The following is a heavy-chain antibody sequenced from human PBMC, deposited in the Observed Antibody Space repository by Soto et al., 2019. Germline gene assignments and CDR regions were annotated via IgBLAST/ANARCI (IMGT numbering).Heavy chain of an antibody. J-gene: IGHJ6*03. Sequence: GGSLRLSCTASGFTFGDYAMSWFRQAPGKGLEWVGFIRSKAYGGTTEYAASVKGRFTISRDDSKSIAYLQMNSLKTEDTAVYYCTREHSNYVHYYYMDVWGKGTTVTVSS. CDR2: IRSKAYGGTT. V-gene: IGHV3-49*03. CDR3: TREHSNYVHYYYMDV. D-gene: IGHD4-4*01. CDR1: GFTFGDYA.